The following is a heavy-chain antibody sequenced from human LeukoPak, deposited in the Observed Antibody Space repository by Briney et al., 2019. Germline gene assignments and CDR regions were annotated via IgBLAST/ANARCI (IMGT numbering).Heavy chain of an antibody. Sequence: GGSLRLSCTASGFTFSTYDMYWVRQAPGKGLEWVSSISSSGTTIYDADSVKGRFAISRDNAKNSLYLQMNSLRAEDTAVYYCARDRYSGSYPLDYWGRGTLVTVSS. D-gene: IGHD1-26*01. CDR1: GFTFSTYD. J-gene: IGHJ4*02. V-gene: IGHV3-48*03. CDR2: ISSSGTTI. CDR3: ARDRYSGSYPLDY.